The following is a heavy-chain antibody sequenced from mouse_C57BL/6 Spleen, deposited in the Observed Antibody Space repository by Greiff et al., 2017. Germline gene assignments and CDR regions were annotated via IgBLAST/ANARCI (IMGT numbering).Heavy chain of an antibody. D-gene: IGHD2-4*01. Sequence: VQLQQSGAELARPGASVKLSCKASGYTFTSYGISWVKQRTGQGLGWIGEIYPRSGNTYYNEKFKGKATLTADKSSSTAYMELRSLTSEDSAVYFCARSTDSYYFDYWGQGTTLTVSS. J-gene: IGHJ2*01. CDR3: ARSTDSYYFDY. CDR1: GYTFTSYG. CDR2: IYPRSGNT. V-gene: IGHV1-81*01.